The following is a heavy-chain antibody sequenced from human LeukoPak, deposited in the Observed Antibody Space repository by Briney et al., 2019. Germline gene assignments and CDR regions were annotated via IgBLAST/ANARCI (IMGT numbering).Heavy chain of an antibody. J-gene: IGHJ4*02. Sequence: GSLRLSCAASGFTFNSYGMTWFRRAPGKGLEWVSTINNGGENTHYADSVKGRFTISRDNSKNTLYLQVNSLRAEDTALYYCAIDPSNYYESNSLDFWGQGTLVTVSS. CDR1: GFTFNSYG. V-gene: IGHV3-23*01. CDR2: INNGGENT. D-gene: IGHD3-22*01. CDR3: AIDPSNYYESNSLDF.